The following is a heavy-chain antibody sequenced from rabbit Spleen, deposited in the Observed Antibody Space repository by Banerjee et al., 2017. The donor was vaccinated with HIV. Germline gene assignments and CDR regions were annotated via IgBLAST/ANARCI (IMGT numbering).Heavy chain of an antibody. CDR1: GFSFSSSYY. CDR3: ARDLVGVIGWNFYL. Sequence: QEQLVESGGGLVQPEGSLTLTCTASGFSFSSSYYMCWVRQAPGKGLEWIACIYGATGSSAWYANWAKGRFTISRTSSTTVTLRMTSLTAADRATYFCARDLVGVIGWNFYLWGPGTLVTVS. D-gene: IGHD2-1*01. V-gene: IGHV1S45*01. J-gene: IGHJ4*01. CDR2: IYGATGSSA.